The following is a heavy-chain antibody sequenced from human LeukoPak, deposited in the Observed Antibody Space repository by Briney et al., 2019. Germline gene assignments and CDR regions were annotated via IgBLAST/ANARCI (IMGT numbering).Heavy chain of an antibody. CDR2: IYYSGGT. V-gene: IGHV4-59*01. CDR3: ARAQSGSDTKGYCIDY. D-gene: IGHD1-26*01. J-gene: IGHJ4*02. CDR1: GGSISTYY. Sequence: SETLSLTCTVSGGSISTYYWTWIRQPPGKGLEWIGYIYYSGGTNYNPSLQSRVTISVDTSKNQFSLKLSSVTAADTAVYYCARAQSGSDTKGYCIDYWGQGTLVTVSS.